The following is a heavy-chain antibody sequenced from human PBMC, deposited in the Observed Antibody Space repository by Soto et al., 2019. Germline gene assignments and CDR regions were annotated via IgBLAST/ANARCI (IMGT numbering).Heavy chain of an antibody. Sequence: QVQLVESGGGVVQPGRSLRLSCAASGFTFSSYAMHWVRQAPGKGLEWVAVISYDGSNKYYADSVKGRFTISRDNSKNTLYLQMNSLRAEDTAVYYCARDTYYYDSSGYYYPQDWGQGTLVTVSS. J-gene: IGHJ4*02. V-gene: IGHV3-30-3*01. CDR1: GFTFSSYA. D-gene: IGHD3-22*01. CDR3: ARDTYYYDSSGYYYPQD. CDR2: ISYDGSNK.